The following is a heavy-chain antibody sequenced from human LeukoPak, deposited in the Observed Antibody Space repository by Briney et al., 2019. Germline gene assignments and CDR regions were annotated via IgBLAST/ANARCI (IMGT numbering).Heavy chain of an antibody. CDR3: ARGSSYGFSMGY. CDR2: ISTYNGNT. V-gene: IGHV1-18*01. D-gene: IGHD5-18*01. Sequence: ASVKVSCKAFGGTFNNYAISWVRQAPGQGLEWMGWISTYNGNTNYAQKLQGRVAMTTDTSTTTAYMELRSLRSDDTAVYYCARGSSYGFSMGYWGQGTLVTVSS. CDR1: GGTFNNYA. J-gene: IGHJ4*02.